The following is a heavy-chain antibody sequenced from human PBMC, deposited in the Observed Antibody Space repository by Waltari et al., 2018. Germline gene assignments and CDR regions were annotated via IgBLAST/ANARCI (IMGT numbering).Heavy chain of an antibody. D-gene: IGHD3-3*01. V-gene: IGHV4-4*07. J-gene: IGHJ6*03. CDR1: GGSISSYY. Sequence: QVQLQESGPGLVKPSETLSLTCTVSGGSISSYYWSWIRQPAGKGLEWIGRIYTTGSTNYNPPLKSRVTMSVETSKNQFSLKLSSVTAADTAVYYCARDGRFPYYYYYMDVWGKGTTVTISS. CDR2: IYTTGST. CDR3: ARDGRFPYYYYYMDV.